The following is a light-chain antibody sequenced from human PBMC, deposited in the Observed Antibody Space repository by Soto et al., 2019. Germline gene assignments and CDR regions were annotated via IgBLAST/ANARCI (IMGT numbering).Light chain of an antibody. J-gene: IGKJ4*01. CDR3: KQYDNLPLT. V-gene: IGKV1-33*01. CDR1: QDISNY. CDR2: DAS. Sequence: DIQMTQSPSSLSASVGDRVTITCQASQDISNYLNWYQQKPGKAPKLLIYDASNLETGFPSRFSGSGSGTDCTCTISSLQPEDIATYYCKQYDNLPLTCGGGTKVDIK.